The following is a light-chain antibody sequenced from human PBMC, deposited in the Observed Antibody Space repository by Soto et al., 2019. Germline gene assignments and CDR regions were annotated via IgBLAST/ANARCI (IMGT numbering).Light chain of an antibody. Sequence: EIVLTQSPATLSLSPGERATLSCRASQSLSSYLAWYQQKAGQAPRLLIYDASNRATGIPARFSGSGSGTDFTLTISSLEPEDFSVYYCQQRSNWPPTFGGWTKVEIK. CDR1: QSLSSY. J-gene: IGKJ4*01. V-gene: IGKV3-11*01. CDR2: DAS. CDR3: QQRSNWPPT.